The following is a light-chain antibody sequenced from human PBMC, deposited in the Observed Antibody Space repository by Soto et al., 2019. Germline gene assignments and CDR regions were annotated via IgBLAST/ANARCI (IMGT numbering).Light chain of an antibody. Sequence: EVVMTQSPATLSVSAGETVTLSCRASQSVSTKLAWYQQKPGLAPRLLIFGASTRATGVPARFSGSGSGTEFTLSISSLQSEDFALYYCQQYNNRPPLTFGGGTKVEIK. CDR1: QSVSTK. V-gene: IGKV3-15*01. CDR3: QQYNNRPPLT. CDR2: GAS. J-gene: IGKJ4*01.